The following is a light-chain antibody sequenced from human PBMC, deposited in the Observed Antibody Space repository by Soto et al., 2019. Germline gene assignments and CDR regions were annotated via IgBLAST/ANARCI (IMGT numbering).Light chain of an antibody. Sequence: QSVLTQPPSVSGAPGQRVTISCIGRSSNIGAGYDVHWYQQLPGTAPKLLIYGNSNRPSGVPDRFSGSKSGTSASLAITGLQAEDEADYYCQSYDSSLSVVFGGGTKLTVL. V-gene: IGLV1-40*01. CDR3: QSYDSSLSVV. J-gene: IGLJ2*01. CDR2: GNS. CDR1: SSNIGAGYD.